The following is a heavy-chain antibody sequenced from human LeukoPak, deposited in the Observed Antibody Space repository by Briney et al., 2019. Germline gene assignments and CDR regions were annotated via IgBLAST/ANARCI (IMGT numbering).Heavy chain of an antibody. D-gene: IGHD6-13*01. CDR2: ISGSGGST. V-gene: IGHV3-23*01. CDR3: AKDISFRQELGAAAGSDY. J-gene: IGHJ4*02. Sequence: GGSLRLSCAASGCTVSSYAMSGGRDATGKGLEWFSAISGSGGSTYYADSVNGRFTMSRDNSKTSPYMQMNSLRAEDTAVYYCAKDISFRQELGAAAGSDYWGQGTLVTVSS. CDR1: GCTVSSYA.